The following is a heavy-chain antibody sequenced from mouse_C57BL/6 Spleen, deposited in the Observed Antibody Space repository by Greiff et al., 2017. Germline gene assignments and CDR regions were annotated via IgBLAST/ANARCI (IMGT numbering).Heavy chain of an antibody. CDR2: ISYDGSN. D-gene: IGHD1-1*01. CDR3: AREGTTVVSYWYFDV. Sequence: EVQRVESGPGLVKPSQSLSLTCSVTGYSITSGYYWNWIRQFPGDKLEWMGYISYDGSNKYNPSLKNRISITRDTSKNQFFLQLNSVTTEDTSTYYCAREGTTVVSYWYFDVWGTGTTVTVSS. V-gene: IGHV3-6*01. CDR1: GYSITSGYY. J-gene: IGHJ1*03.